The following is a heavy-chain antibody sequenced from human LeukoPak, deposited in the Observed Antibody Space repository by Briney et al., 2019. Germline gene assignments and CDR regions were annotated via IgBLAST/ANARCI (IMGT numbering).Heavy chain of an antibody. CDR1: GGTFSSYA. CDR2: IIPILGIA. J-gene: IGHJ4*02. V-gene: IGHV1-69*04. D-gene: IGHD2-15*01. Sequence: SVKVSCKASGGTFSSYAISWVRQAPGQGLEWMGRIIPILGIANYAQKFQGRVTITADKSTSTAYMELSSLRSEDTAVYYCARELGLYCSGGSCYDRGPDYCGQGTLVTVSS. CDR3: ARELGLYCSGGSCYDRGPDY.